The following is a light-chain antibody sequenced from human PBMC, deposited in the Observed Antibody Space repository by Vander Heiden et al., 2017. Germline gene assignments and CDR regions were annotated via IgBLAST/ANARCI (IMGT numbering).Light chain of an antibody. V-gene: IGKV3D-15*01. J-gene: IGKJ2*01. CDR3: QDHYTWRT. CDR1: QRVSNN. Sequence: EIVMTPSPGTLSMSPAESATLSCRASQRVSNNLAWYQQKPGHAPRPRMFGPSSRATGIPGRFSGSACGKDLTHTSSVLQYDDVAVYYRQDHYTWRTFGQGTKVEIK. CDR2: GPS.